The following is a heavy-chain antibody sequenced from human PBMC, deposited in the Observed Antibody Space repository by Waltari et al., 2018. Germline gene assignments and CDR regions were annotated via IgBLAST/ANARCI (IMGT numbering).Heavy chain of an antibody. CDR2: IQYDGSIK. J-gene: IGHJ6*02. Sequence: QVHVVESGGGVVQPGGSLRLSCAASGFTVGNSGRPWVRQAPGKGLEWVAVIQYDGSIKNYADSVKGRFTISRENSKNTLYLEMKSLRAEDTAVYYCAREYSRICFHALDGWGQGTAVTVSS. D-gene: IGHD6-13*01. V-gene: IGHV3-33*05. CDR1: GFTVGNSG. CDR3: AREYSRICFHALDG.